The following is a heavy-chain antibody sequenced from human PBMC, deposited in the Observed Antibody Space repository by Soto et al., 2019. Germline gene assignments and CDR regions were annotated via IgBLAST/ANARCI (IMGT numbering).Heavy chain of an antibody. V-gene: IGHV1-2*04. J-gene: IGHJ5*02. Sequence: ASVKVSCKASGYTFTGYYMHWVRQAPGQGLEWMGWINPNSGGTNYAQKFQGWVTMTRDTSISTAYMELSRLRSDDTAVYYRATGRYYYRAGSYYNAPESSLDPWGQGTLVTVSS. CDR3: ATGRYYYRAGSYYNAPESSLDP. D-gene: IGHD3-10*01. CDR2: INPNSGGT. CDR1: GYTFTGYY.